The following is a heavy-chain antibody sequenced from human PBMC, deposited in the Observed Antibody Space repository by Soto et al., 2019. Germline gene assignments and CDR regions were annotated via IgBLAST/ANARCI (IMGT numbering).Heavy chain of an antibody. CDR1: GFTFSSYW. J-gene: IGHJ6*02. D-gene: IGHD6-13*01. CDR2: IKQDGSEK. Sequence: GGSLRLSCAASGFTFSSYWMSWVRQAPGKGLEWVANIKQDGSEKYYVDSVKGRFTISRDNAKNSLYLQMNSLRAEDTAVYYCARDTEAGDYGMDVWGQGSTVTVSS. V-gene: IGHV3-7*03. CDR3: ARDTEAGDYGMDV.